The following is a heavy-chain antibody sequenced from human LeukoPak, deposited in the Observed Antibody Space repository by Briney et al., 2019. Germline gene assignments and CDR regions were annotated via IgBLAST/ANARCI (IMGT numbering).Heavy chain of an antibody. CDR3: ASEGIRDYYYYNMDV. Sequence: KTSETLSLTCGVSGASISSYYWTWIRQPAGKGLEWIGRIYSSGGTIYNPSLKSRVTTSIDTSKNLFSLKMKSVTAADTAVYFCASEGIRDYYYYNMDVWGRGTTVTISS. V-gene: IGHV4-4*07. CDR2: IYSSGGT. J-gene: IGHJ6*03. D-gene: IGHD1-14*01. CDR1: GASISSYY.